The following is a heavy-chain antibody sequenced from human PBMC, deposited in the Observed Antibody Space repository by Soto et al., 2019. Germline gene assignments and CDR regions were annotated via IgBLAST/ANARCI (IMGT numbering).Heavy chain of an antibody. V-gene: IGHV3-48*02. CDR2: ISSSSRTI. CDR3: ARDHLSAAGFDY. CDR1: GFSFSSYS. Sequence: EVQLVESGGGLLQPGGSLRLSCTASGFSFSSYSMNWVRQAPGKGLEWVSYISSSSRTIYYVDSVKARFSISRDNAKNSLYLLMNSLRDEDTAVYYCARDHLSAAGFDYWGQGTLVTVSS. D-gene: IGHD6-13*01. J-gene: IGHJ4*02.